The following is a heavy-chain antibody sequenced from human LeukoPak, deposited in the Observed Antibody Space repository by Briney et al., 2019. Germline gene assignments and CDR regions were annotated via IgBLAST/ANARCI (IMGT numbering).Heavy chain of an antibody. J-gene: IGHJ4*02. CDR3: AAGFSYSGSYSADY. Sequence: ASVKVSCKVSGYTLTELSMHWVRQAPGKGLEWMGGFDPEDGETSYAQKFQGRVTMTEDTSTDTAYMELSSLRSEDTAVYYCAAGFSYSGSYSADYWGQGTLVTVSS. D-gene: IGHD1-26*01. CDR2: FDPEDGET. V-gene: IGHV1-24*01. CDR1: GYTLTELS.